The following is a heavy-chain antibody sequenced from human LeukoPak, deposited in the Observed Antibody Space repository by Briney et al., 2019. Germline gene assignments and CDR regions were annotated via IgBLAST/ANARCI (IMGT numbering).Heavy chain of an antibody. Sequence: VASVKVSCKASGYTFTSYGISWVRQAPGQGLEWMGWISAYNGNTNYAQKLQGRVTMTTDTSTSTAYMELRSLRSDDTAVYYCARVRGYCSSTSCLGELDYWGQGTLVTVSS. CDR3: ARVRGYCSSTSCLGELDY. CDR2: ISAYNGNT. D-gene: IGHD2-2*01. V-gene: IGHV1-18*01. CDR1: GYTFTSYG. J-gene: IGHJ4*02.